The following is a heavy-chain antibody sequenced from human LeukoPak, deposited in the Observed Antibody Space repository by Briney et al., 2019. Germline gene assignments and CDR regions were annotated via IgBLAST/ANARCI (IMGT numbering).Heavy chain of an antibody. V-gene: IGHV1-69*05. D-gene: IGHD3-3*01. J-gene: IGHJ4*02. CDR1: GGTFSSYA. CDR2: IIPIFGTA. CDR3: AREPRSGYYPYYFDY. Sequence: SVKVSCKASGGTFSSYAISWVRQAPGQGLEWMGGIIPIFGTANYAQKFQGRVTITTDESTSTAYMELSSLRSEDTAVYHCAREPRSGYYPYYFDYWGQGTLVTVSS.